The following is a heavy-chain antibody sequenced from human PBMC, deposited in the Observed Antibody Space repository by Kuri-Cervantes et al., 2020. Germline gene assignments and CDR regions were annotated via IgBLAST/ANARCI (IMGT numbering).Heavy chain of an antibody. CDR3: ARDTTDSSGWYD. Sequence: SLKISCAASGFTFDDYAMHWVRQAPGKGLEWVSGISWNSGSIGCADSVKGRFTISRDNAKNSLYLQMNSLRAEDTAVYYCARDTTDSSGWYDWGQGTLVTVSS. D-gene: IGHD6-19*01. CDR1: GFTFDDYA. J-gene: IGHJ4*02. CDR2: ISWNSGSI. V-gene: IGHV3-9*01.